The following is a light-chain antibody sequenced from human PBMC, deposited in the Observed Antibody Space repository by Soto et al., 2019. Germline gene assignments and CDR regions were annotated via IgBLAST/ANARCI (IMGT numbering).Light chain of an antibody. J-gene: IGKJ2*01. V-gene: IGKV1-39*01. CDR1: QSIYSS. Sequence: DIQMTQSPSSLSASVGDRVTITCRASQSIYSSLNWYHQKPGKAPKLLIYAASNLQSGGPSRFSGSGSGTHFTLSISSLQPEDFATYYCQQSYSAPYTFGQGTKLEI. CDR3: QQSYSAPYT. CDR2: AAS.